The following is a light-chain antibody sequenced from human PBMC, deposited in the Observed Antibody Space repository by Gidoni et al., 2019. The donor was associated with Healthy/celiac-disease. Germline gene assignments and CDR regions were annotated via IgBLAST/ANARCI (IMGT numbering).Light chain of an antibody. J-gene: IGKJ1*01. CDR1: QSVSSY. CDR2: DAS. Sequence: EIVLTQSPATLSLSPGERATLSCRASQSVSSYLAWYQQKPGQAPRLLIYDASNRATGIPARFSGRGSGTDVTLTISSLEPEDFAVYYCQQRSNWPWTFGQGTKVEIK. V-gene: IGKV3-11*01. CDR3: QQRSNWPWT.